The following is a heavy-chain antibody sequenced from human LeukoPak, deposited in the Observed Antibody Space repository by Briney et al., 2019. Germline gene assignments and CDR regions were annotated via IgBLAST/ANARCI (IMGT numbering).Heavy chain of an antibody. CDR2: IKQDGSEK. D-gene: IGHD6-19*01. V-gene: IGHV3-7*01. CDR1: GFTFSSYW. J-gene: IGHJ3*02. Sequence: GGSLRLSCAASGFTFSSYWMSWVRQAPGKGLEWVANIKQDGSEKYYVDSVKGRFTISRDNAKNSLYLQMNSLRAEDTAVYYCARENGYSSGWYPAFDIWGQGTMVTVSS. CDR3: ARENGYSSGWYPAFDI.